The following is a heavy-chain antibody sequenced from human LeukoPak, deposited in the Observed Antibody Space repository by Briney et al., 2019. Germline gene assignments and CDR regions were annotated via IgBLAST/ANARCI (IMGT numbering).Heavy chain of an antibody. CDR3: ARGDLHYYDSTRRGFDI. D-gene: IGHD3-10*01. J-gene: IGHJ3*02. V-gene: IGHV3-64*01. CDR1: GFTFSDYA. CDR2: ISSNGGSI. Sequence: GGSLRLSCAASGFTFSDYAMHWVRQAPGKELEYVSAISSNGGSIHYANSVKGRFTISRDNSKNTLYLQMDSLRAEDMAVYYCARGDLHYYDSTRRGFDIWGQGTMVTVSS.